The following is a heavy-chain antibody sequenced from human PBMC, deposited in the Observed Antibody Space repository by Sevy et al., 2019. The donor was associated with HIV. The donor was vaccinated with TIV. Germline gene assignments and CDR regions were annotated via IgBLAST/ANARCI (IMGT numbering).Heavy chain of an antibody. V-gene: IGHV4-59*08. D-gene: IGHD2-2*01. CDR3: ARLRWDVVDAPGATPGCYFDF. J-gene: IGHJ4*02. Sequence: SETLSLTCSVSGDSISDYYWSWIRQPPGKGLEWIGYTSYSGTTNYSPSRESRVDISIDTSRKRFSLKLNSVTAADTAMYYCARLRWDVVDAPGATPGCYFDFWGQGTLVTVSS. CDR1: GDSISDYY. CDR2: TSYSGTT.